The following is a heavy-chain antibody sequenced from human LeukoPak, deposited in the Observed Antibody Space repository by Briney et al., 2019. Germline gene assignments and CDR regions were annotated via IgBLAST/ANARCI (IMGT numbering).Heavy chain of an antibody. D-gene: IGHD3-22*01. CDR1: GSTFRSYA. CDR2: ISGSGGST. CDR3: AKSAEGGYYDSSGYQFDY. V-gene: IGHV3-23*01. J-gene: IGHJ4*02. Sequence: GGSLRLSCAASGSTFRSYALSWVRQPPGKGLGWVSVISGSGGSTYYADSVKGRFTISRDNSKNTLYLQMNSLRAEDTAVYYCAKSAEGGYYDSSGYQFDYWGQGTLVTVSS.